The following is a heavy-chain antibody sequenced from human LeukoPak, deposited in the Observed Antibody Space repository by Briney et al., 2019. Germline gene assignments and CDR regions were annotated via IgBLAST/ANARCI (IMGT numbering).Heavy chain of an antibody. Sequence: GGSLRLSCAASGFTFSSYAMSWVRQAPGKGLEWVSAISGSGGSTYYADSVKGQFTIPRDNSKNTLYLQMNSLRAEDTAIYYCAKDQSCGGSCYWYFDLWGRGTLVTVSS. V-gene: IGHV3-23*01. J-gene: IGHJ2*01. CDR1: GFTFSSYA. CDR2: ISGSGGST. CDR3: AKDQSCGGSCYWYFDL. D-gene: IGHD2-15*01.